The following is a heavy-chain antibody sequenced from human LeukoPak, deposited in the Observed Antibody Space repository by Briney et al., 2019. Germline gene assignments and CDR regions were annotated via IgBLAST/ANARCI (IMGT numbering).Heavy chain of an antibody. V-gene: IGHV5-51*01. Sequence: ASVKVSCKVSGYTLTELSMHWVRQAPGKGLEWMGIIYPGDSDTRYSPSFQGQVTISADKSISTAYLQWSSLKASDTAMYYCARPLIRGVRGVRDYWGQGTLVTVSS. CDR2: IYPGDSDT. CDR3: ARPLIRGVRGVRDY. J-gene: IGHJ4*02. D-gene: IGHD3-10*01. CDR1: GYTLTELS.